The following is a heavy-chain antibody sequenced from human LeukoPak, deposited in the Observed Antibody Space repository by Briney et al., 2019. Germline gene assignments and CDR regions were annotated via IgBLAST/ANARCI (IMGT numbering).Heavy chain of an antibody. CDR1: GITFSSYA. V-gene: IGHV3-23*01. CDR3: AKELYGDHVGWFDP. Sequence: GSLRLSCAASGITFSSYAISWVGQAPGEGLEWVSAISGSGGSTYYADSVKGRFTISRDNSKNTLYLQMNSLRAEDTAVYYCAKELYGDHVGWFDPWGQGTLVTVSS. CDR2: ISGSGGST. J-gene: IGHJ5*02. D-gene: IGHD4-17*01.